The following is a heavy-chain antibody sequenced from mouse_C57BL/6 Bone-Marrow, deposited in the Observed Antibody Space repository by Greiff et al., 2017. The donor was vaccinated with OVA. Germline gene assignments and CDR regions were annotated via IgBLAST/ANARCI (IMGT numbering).Heavy chain of an antibody. J-gene: IGHJ2*01. Sequence: EVMLVESGGGLVKPGGSLKLSCAASGFTFSDYGMHWVRQAPEKGLEWVAYISSGSSTIYYADTVKGRFTISRDNAKNTLFLQMTSLRSEDTAMYYCARSPVYYFDYWGQGTTLTVSS. CDR1: GFTFSDYG. CDR2: ISSGSSTI. V-gene: IGHV5-17*01. CDR3: ARSPVYYFDY.